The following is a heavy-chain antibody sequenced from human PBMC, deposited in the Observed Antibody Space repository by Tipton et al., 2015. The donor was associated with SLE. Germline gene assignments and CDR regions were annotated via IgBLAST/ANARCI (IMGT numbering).Heavy chain of an antibody. J-gene: IGHJ4*02. D-gene: IGHD4-17*01. Sequence: LRLSCTVSGGSISSHYWTWIRQPPGKGLEWIGYFYYSGGTSYNPSLKSRVTISLDTSKSQFSLKLRSVTAADTAVYYCAREGIYGDSARSYFDYWGQGTLVTVSS. V-gene: IGHV4-59*11. CDR1: GGSISSHY. CDR3: AREGIYGDSARSYFDY. CDR2: FYYSGGT.